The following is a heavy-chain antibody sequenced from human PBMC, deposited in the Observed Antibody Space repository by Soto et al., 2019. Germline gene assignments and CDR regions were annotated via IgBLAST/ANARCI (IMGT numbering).Heavy chain of an antibody. Sequence: QVQLQESGPGLVKPSQTLSLTCTVSGGSISSGDYYWSWIRQPPGKGLEWIGYIYYSGSTYYNPSLKSLVTISVDPSKNQFPLRLSSVTAADTAVYYCARGNLWFGELYWFDPWGQGTLVTVSS. CDR3: ARGNLWFGELYWFDP. D-gene: IGHD3-10*01. V-gene: IGHV4-30-4*01. CDR2: IYYSGST. J-gene: IGHJ5*02. CDR1: GGSISSGDYY.